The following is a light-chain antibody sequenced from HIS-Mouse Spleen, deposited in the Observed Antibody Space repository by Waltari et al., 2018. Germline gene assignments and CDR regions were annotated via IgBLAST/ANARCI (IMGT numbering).Light chain of an antibody. J-gene: IGLJ2*01. CDR3: YSTDSSGNHRV. CDR1: ALPKKY. Sequence: SYELTQPPSVSVSPGQTARITCSGAALPKKYAYWYQQKSGQAPVLVIYEERKRPSGIPERFSGSSSGTMATWTISGAQVEDEADYYCYSTDSSGNHRVFGGGTKLTVL. CDR2: EER. V-gene: IGLV3-10*01.